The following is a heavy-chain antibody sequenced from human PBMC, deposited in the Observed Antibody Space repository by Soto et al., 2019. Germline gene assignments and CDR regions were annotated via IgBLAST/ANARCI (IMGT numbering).Heavy chain of an antibody. CDR3: ARLGFWSGYYKSDFSDY. V-gene: IGHV4-30-2*01. CDR1: EGSIIGVGGC. Sequence: TLSLTCGVSEGSIIGVGGCCSLIRQPPGKGLEWIGYIYHSGSTYYNPSLKSRVTISVDRSKNQFSLKLSSVTAADTAVYYCARLGFWSGYYKSDFSDYWGQGTLVTVSS. J-gene: IGHJ4*02. D-gene: IGHD3-3*01. CDR2: IYHSGST.